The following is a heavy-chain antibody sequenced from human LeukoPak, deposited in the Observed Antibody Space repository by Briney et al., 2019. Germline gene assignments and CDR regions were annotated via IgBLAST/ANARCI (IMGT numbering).Heavy chain of an antibody. Sequence: GGSLRLSCEASGFTFSSYALSWVRQAPGKGLEWVSSLSGSGYNTYYADSVKGRFTISRDNSKNTVYLQMNSLRAEDTAVYYCAKDPYGTRYFDYWGQGTLVTVSS. V-gene: IGHV3-23*01. CDR2: LSGSGYNT. D-gene: IGHD2-2*01. J-gene: IGHJ4*02. CDR3: AKDPYGTRYFDY. CDR1: GFTFSSYA.